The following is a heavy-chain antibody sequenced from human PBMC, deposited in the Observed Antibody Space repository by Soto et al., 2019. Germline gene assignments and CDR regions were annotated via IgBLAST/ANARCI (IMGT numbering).Heavy chain of an antibody. D-gene: IGHD3-10*01. Sequence: SETLSLTCTVSGGSISSSSYYWGWIRQPPGKGLEWIGSIYYSGSTYYNQSLKSRVTISVDTSKNQFSLKLSSVTAADTAVYYCARLGGSGSAYYFDYWGQGTLVTVSS. J-gene: IGHJ4*02. CDR2: IYYSGST. V-gene: IGHV4-39*01. CDR3: ARLGGSGSAYYFDY. CDR1: GGSISSSSYY.